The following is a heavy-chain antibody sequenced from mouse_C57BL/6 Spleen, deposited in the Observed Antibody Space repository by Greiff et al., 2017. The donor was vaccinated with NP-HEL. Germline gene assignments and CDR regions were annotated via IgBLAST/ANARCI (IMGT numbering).Heavy chain of an antibody. J-gene: IGHJ3*01. Sequence: EVKLQESGPGLVKPSQSLSLTCSVTGYSITSGYYWNWIRQFPGNKLEWMGYISYDGSNNYNPSLKNRISITRDTSKNQFFLKLNSVTTEDTATYYCAREREGYDYFAYWGQGTLVTVSA. CDR3: AREREGYDYFAY. V-gene: IGHV3-6*01. CDR2: ISYDGSN. D-gene: IGHD2-4*01. CDR1: GYSITSGYY.